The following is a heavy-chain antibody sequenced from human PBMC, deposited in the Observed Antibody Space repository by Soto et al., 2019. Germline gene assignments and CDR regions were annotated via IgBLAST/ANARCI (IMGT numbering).Heavy chain of an antibody. J-gene: IGHJ5*02. Sequence: ASVKVSCKASGYTFTSYGISWVRQAPGQGLEWMGWIGAYNGNTNYAQKLQGRVTMTTDTSTSTAYMELRSLRSDDTAVYYCARDLFYHGSGSYPWFDPWDQGTLVTVSS. CDR2: IGAYNGNT. CDR3: ARDLFYHGSGSYPWFDP. D-gene: IGHD3-10*01. V-gene: IGHV1-18*01. CDR1: GYTFTSYG.